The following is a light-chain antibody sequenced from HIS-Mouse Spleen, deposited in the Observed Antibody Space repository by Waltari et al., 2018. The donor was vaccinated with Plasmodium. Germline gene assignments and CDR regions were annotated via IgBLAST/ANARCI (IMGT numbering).Light chain of an antibody. CDR2: DAS. J-gene: IGKJ5*01. CDR1: QSVSSY. Sequence: EIVLTQSPATLSLSPGESATLSCRASQSVSSYLAWYQQKPGQAPRLRSYDASNRATGIPARFSGSGSGTDFTLTISRREPEDFAVYDCQQRSNWPITFGQGTRLEIK. V-gene: IGKV3-11*01. CDR3: QQRSNWPIT.